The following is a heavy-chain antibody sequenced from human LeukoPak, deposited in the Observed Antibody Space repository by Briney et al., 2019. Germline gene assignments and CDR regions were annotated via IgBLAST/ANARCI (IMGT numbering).Heavy chain of an antibody. CDR3: VKDLGRYRNNCFGY. J-gene: IGHJ4*02. Sequence: GGSLRLSCAASGFTFSSYAMSWVRQAPEKGLEWVSTISGSGGGTYYADSVKGRFTISRDDSKNTLYLQMNSLRAEDTAVYYCVKDLGRYRNNCFGYWGQGILVTVSS. V-gene: IGHV3-23*01. CDR2: ISGSGGGT. CDR1: GFTFSSYA. D-gene: IGHD1-26*01.